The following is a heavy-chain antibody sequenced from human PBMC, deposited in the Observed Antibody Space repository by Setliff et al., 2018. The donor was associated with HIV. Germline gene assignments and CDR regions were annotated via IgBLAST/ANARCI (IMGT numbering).Heavy chain of an antibody. Sequence: PGGSLRLSCAASGFTFSNYDIHWVRQSTDTGLQWVSVIGTAGDTYYADSVKGRFTISRDNAKNSLYLQMNSLRAEDTAVYYCTRESIAIAVADNNFDYWGQGTLVTVSS. J-gene: IGHJ4*02. CDR3: TRESIAIAVADNNFDY. D-gene: IGHD6-19*01. V-gene: IGHV3-13*01. CDR1: GFTFSNYD. CDR2: IGTAGDT.